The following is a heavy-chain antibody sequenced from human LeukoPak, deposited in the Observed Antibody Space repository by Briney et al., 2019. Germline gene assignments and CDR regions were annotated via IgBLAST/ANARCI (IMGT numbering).Heavy chain of an antibody. CDR1: GFNVSSHY. Sequence: GSLRLSCVTSGFNVSSHYMSWVRPASGKGLGWGSIIYSGGGTYYADSVKGRFTVSRDTSKNTVYLQMNSLRADDTAVYYCARGMFYVILTDYFDYWGQGALVTVSS. J-gene: IGHJ4*02. V-gene: IGHV3-53*01. CDR2: IYSGGGT. CDR3: ARGMFYVILTDYFDY. D-gene: IGHD3-9*01.